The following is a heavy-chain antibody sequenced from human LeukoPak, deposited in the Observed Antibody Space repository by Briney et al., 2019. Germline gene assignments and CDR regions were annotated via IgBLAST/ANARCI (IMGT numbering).Heavy chain of an antibody. CDR3: ARDRSGSYPETYGMDV. Sequence: PGGSLRLSCAASGFTFSSYSINWVRQAPGKGLEWVSSISTSSSYMFYADSMKGRFTISRDNAKNSLYLQMNSLRAEDTAVYYCARDRSGSYPETYGMDVWGQGTTVTVSS. D-gene: IGHD1-26*01. CDR1: GFTFSSYS. V-gene: IGHV3-21*01. J-gene: IGHJ6*02. CDR2: ISTSSSYM.